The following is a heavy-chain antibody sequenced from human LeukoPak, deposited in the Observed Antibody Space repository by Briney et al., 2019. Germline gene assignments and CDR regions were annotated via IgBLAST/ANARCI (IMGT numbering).Heavy chain of an antibody. V-gene: IGHV3-66*01. J-gene: IGHJ4*02. Sequence: QTGGSLRLSCAASGFTVSSNYMSWVRQAPGKGLEWVSVIYSGCSTYYADSVKGRFTISRDNSKNTLYLQMNSLRAEDTAVYYCARDRGYSGYDPIGLFDYWGQGTLVTVSS. CDR3: ARDRGYSGYDPIGLFDY. D-gene: IGHD5-12*01. CDR1: GFTVSSNY. CDR2: IYSGCST.